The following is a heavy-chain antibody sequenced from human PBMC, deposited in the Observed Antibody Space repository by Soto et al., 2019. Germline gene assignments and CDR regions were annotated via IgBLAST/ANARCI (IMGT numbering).Heavy chain of an antibody. CDR3: TRHLGN. D-gene: IGHD7-27*01. CDR2: IKSTDTGETT. Sequence: EVQLVESGGGLVKPGGSLRLSCAASGFTFKDAWMSWVRQAPGKGLEWVGHIKSTDTGETTDYAAPVKGRFTISKHGSENTLYLQMNSLNTEDTAMYLCTRHLGNWCQGPSVIVSS. V-gene: IGHV3-15*01. J-gene: IGHJ3*01. CDR1: GFTFKDAW.